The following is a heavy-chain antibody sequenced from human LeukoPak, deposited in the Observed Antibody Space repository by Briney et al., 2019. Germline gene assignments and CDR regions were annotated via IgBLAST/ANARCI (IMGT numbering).Heavy chain of an antibody. CDR3: ARGPILVRGVILADSVGGMDV. CDR2: MNPNSGNA. Sequence: ASVKVSCKASGYTFAGYDINWVRQATGQGLEWMGWMNPNSGNANSAQKFQGRITMTRDTSIDTAYMELSSLRSEDTAVYYCARGPILVRGVILADSVGGMDVWGQGTTITVSS. CDR1: GYTFAGYD. D-gene: IGHD3-10*01. J-gene: IGHJ6*02. V-gene: IGHV1-8*01.